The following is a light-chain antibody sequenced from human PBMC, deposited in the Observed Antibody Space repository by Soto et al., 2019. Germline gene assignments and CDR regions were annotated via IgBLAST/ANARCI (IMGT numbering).Light chain of an antibody. J-gene: IGKJ1*01. CDR3: QQHSNSPWT. V-gene: IGKV3D-20*02. CDR2: AIS. Sequence: EIVLTQSPGTLSLSPGESAALSCRASQSVTSNYLVRYRQKPGQAPRLLIYAISSMAAGIPDRFNGSGSGTDFTLTITRLEPEDSAVYDCQQHSNSPWTFGRGTMVEV. CDR1: QSVTSNY.